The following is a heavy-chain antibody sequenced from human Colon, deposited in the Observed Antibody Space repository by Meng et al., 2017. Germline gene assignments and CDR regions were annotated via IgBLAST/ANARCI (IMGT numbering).Heavy chain of an antibody. Sequence: HLQLQESGPGLVKPSETLSLTCNVSGVSIRSSSYYWGWIRQAPGKGLEWIGSIYASGSAPNNPSLKSRVTISVDTSKNQFSLSLTSVTAADTAVYYCARAVAGDTFDYWGQGTLVTVSS. CDR1: GVSIRSSSYY. D-gene: IGHD6-19*01. J-gene: IGHJ4*02. CDR2: IYASGSA. CDR3: ARAVAGDTFDY. V-gene: IGHV4-39*01.